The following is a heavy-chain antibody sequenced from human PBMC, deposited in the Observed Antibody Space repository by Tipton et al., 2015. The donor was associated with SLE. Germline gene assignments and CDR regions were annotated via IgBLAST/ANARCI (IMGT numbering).Heavy chain of an antibody. D-gene: IGHD4-11*01. CDR1: GGSMDSGSYY. Sequence: TLSLTCTVSGGSMDSGSYYWSWIRQSAGGRLEWIGRISTRGTTNYNPSLKSRVTMSVDTSKNQFSLKLSSVTAADTAVYYCATYSGWFHTWGHGALVTVSS. CDR3: ATYSGWFHT. CDR2: ISTRGTT. V-gene: IGHV4-61*02. J-gene: IGHJ5*01.